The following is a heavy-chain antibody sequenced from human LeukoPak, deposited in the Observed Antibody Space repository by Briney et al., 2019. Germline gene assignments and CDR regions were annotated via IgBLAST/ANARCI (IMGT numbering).Heavy chain of an antibody. D-gene: IGHD5-12*01. Sequence: GGSLRLSCAASGFTFGNYWMTWVRQAPGKGLEWVAHINQDGSKEYYMDSVKARFTISRDNAKNSLSLQMNSLRAEDTAVYYCVRDGGVSGYDLLDYWGQGTLVTVSS. CDR2: INQDGSKE. CDR3: VRDGGVSGYDLLDY. CDR1: GFTFGNYW. V-gene: IGHV3-7*01. J-gene: IGHJ4*02.